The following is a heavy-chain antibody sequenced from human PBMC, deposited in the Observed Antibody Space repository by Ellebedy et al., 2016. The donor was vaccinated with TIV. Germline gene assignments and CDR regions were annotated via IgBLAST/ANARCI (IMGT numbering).Heavy chain of an antibody. CDR2: ISVHNGNT. CDR1: GFTFITYA. Sequence: AASVKVSCKASGFTFITYAISWVRQAPGQGLEWMGWISVHNGNTNYAQKFQGRVTMTTDTSTDTSYMELRSLRSDDTAVYYCASHDELNWEWNYLDHWGQGTLVTVSS. D-gene: IGHD3-3*01. CDR3: ASHDELNWEWNYLDH. J-gene: IGHJ4*01. V-gene: IGHV1-18*01.